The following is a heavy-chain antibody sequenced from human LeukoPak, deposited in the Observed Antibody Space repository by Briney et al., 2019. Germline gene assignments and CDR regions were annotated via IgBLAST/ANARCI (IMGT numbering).Heavy chain of an antibody. CDR3: ARDNYDSSGYYLLARLKYYFDY. V-gene: IGHV4-30-4*01. CDR1: GGSISSGDYY. Sequence: PSETLSLTCTVSGGSISSGDYYWSWIRQPPGKGLEWIGYIYYSGSTYYNPSLKSRVTISVDTSKNQFSLKLSSVTAADTAVYYCARDNYDSSGYYLLARLKYYFDYWGQGTLVTVSS. J-gene: IGHJ4*02. D-gene: IGHD3-22*01. CDR2: IYYSGST.